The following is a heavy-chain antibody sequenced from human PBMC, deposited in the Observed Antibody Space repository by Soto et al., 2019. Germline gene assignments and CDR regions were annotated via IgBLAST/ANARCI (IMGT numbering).Heavy chain of an antibody. Sequence: QVQLVQSGAEVKKPGASVKVSCEASGYTFTSYGISWVRQAPGQGFEWMGWLSGYNSITRYAQKFQGRVTMTTDTSTSTAYMELRSLRSDDTAVYYCARAFGSTDYWGQGTLVTVSS. CDR2: LSGYNSIT. V-gene: IGHV1-18*01. CDR1: GYTFTSYG. D-gene: IGHD6-13*01. CDR3: ARAFGSTDY. J-gene: IGHJ4*02.